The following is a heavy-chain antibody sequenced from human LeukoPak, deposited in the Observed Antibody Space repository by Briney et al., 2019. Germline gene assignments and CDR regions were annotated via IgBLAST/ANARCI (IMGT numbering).Heavy chain of an antibody. D-gene: IGHD1-26*01. J-gene: IGHJ4*02. V-gene: IGHV4-39*07. CDR3: ATTTIRLGY. Sequence: SETLSLTCTVSGGSISSSSHYWGWIRQPPGNGLEWIGSMYYRGSTYHNPSLKSRVTTSVDTSKNQFSLKLSSVTAADTAVYYCATTTIRLGYWGQGTLVTVSS. CDR2: MYYRGST. CDR1: GGSISSSSHY.